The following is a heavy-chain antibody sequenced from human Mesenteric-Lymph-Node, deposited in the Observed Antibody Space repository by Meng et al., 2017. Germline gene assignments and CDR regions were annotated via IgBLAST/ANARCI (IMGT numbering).Heavy chain of an antibody. Sequence: ASVKVSCKTSGYTFPGHFLHWVRQAPGQGLEWMGRISLNSGDTNYAQKFRGRVTLTRDTSISTSYMELSSLRSDDTAVYYCGRPWGHNEYCLDVWGQGTTVTVSS. CDR3: GRPWGHNEYCLDV. CDR1: GYTFPGHF. CDR2: ISLNSGDT. D-gene: IGHD2/OR15-2a*01. V-gene: IGHV1-2*06. J-gene: IGHJ6*02.